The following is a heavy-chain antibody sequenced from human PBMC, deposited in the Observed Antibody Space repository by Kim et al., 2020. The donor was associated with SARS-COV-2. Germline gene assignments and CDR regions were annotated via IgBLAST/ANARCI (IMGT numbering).Heavy chain of an antibody. J-gene: IGHJ4*02. CDR3: ARQHKGDN. Sequence: GESLKISCKGYGYNFITYSISWLRQVPGKGPEWMGIIYPGGSNNRYSPSFQGQVTISADTSINTTYLQWSSLEASDSAMYYCARQHKGDNWGQGTLVTVSS. CDR2: IYPGGSNN. V-gene: IGHV5-51*01. CDR1: GYNFITYS.